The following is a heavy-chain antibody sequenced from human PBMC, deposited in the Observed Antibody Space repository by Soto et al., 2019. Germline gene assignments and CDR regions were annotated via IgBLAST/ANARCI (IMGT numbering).Heavy chain of an antibody. V-gene: IGHV1-3*05. CDR3: ARSKSGSYDEYFQY. CDR2: INAGNGDT. D-gene: IGHD1-26*01. Sequence: QVQLVQSGAEETKTGASVKVSCKASGYPFTKYTIHWMRQAPGQSLEWMGWINAGNGDTEYSQKFQGRVTITRATSANTAYMDLSSLEYEDTALYYCARSKSGSYDEYFQYWGQGTQVTVFS. J-gene: IGHJ1*01. CDR1: GYPFTKYT.